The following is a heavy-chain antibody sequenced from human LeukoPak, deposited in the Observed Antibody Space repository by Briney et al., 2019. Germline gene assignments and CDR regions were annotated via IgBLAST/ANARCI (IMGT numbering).Heavy chain of an antibody. CDR3: AKDRLGALLYFDS. J-gene: IGHJ4*02. Sequence: GGSLRLSCLASGFSFSTYSLSWVRQAPGKGLEWVSALSDGKQVPYYADSVKGRFTVSGDNSMNTLYLQMNSLRAEDTAVYSCAKDRLGALLYFDSWGQGTLVTVSS. V-gene: IGHV3-23*01. CDR2: LSDGKQVP. D-gene: IGHD1-26*01. CDR1: GFSFSTYS.